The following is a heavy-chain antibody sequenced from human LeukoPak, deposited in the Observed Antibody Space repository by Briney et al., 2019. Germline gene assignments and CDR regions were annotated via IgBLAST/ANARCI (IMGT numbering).Heavy chain of an antibody. CDR1: GGTFSSYA. Sequence: SVKVSCKASGGTFSSYAISWVRQAPGQGLEWMGGIIPIFGTANYAQKFQGRVTITADESTSTAYMELSSLRSEDTAVYYCARAQHSRSWYGYNWFDPWGQGTLVTVSS. CDR3: ARAQHSRSWYGYNWFDP. V-gene: IGHV1-69*13. D-gene: IGHD6-13*01. CDR2: IIPIFGTA. J-gene: IGHJ5*02.